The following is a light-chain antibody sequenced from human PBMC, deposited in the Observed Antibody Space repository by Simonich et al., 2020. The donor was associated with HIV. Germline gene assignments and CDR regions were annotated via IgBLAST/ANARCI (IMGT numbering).Light chain of an antibody. CDR1: SRDVGGYNY. V-gene: IGLV2-8*01. J-gene: IGLJ3*02. Sequence: PPSASVSPGQSVTISCPGTSRDVGGYNYVSWYQQHPGKAPTLMIYAGSKRPSGVSNRFSGSKSGNTASLTISGLQAEDEADYYCCSYAGSYIWVFGGGTKLTV. CDR2: AGS. CDR3: CSYAGSYIWV.